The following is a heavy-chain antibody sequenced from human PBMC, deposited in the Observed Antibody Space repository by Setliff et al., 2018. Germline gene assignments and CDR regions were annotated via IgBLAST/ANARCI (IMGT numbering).Heavy chain of an antibody. CDR3: ARARGEQQLGHYYHYHGLDV. Sequence: ASVKVSCKASGYTFTSYGISWVRQAPGQGLEWMGWISAYNGNTNYAQKLQGRVTMTTDTSTSTAYMELRSLRAEDTAVYYCARARGEQQLGHYYHYHGLDVWGQGTTVTVSS. CDR1: GYTFTSYG. CDR2: ISAYNGNT. V-gene: IGHV1-18*01. D-gene: IGHD6-13*01. J-gene: IGHJ6*02.